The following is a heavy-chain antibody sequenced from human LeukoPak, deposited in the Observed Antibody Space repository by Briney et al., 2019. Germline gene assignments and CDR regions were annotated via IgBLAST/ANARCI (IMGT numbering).Heavy chain of an antibody. CDR1: ELTFSSYS. CDR2: ITSNGGST. J-gene: IGHJ4*02. D-gene: IGHD5-12*01. Sequence: GGSLRLSCADSELTFSSYSMTWVRQAPGKGLKYVSAITSNGGSTNYANSVKGRFTISRDNSKNTLYLNMNSLRAADTAVYYCARETPTTTGVDYWGQGTLLTVSS. V-gene: IGHV3-64*01. CDR3: ARETPTTTGVDY.